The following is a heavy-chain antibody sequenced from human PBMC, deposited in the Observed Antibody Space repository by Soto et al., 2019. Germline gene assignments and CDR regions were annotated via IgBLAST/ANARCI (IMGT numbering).Heavy chain of an antibody. CDR1: GGTFSSYA. CDR2: IIPIFGIA. CDR3: ARKNHSSSHNWFDP. J-gene: IGHJ5*02. V-gene: IGHV1-69*10. Sequence: ASVKVSCKASGGTFSSYAISWVRQAPGQGLEWMGGIIPIFGIANYAQKFQGRVTITADKSTSTAYMELSSLRSEDTAVYYCARKNHSSSHNWFDPWGQGTLVTVSS. D-gene: IGHD6-13*01.